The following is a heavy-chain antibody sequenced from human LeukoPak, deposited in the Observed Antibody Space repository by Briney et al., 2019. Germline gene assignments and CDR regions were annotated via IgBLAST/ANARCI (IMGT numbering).Heavy chain of an antibody. Sequence: SQTLSLTCAVSGGSISSGGYSWSWLRQPPGKGLEWLGYIYHSGSTYYNPSLKSRVTISVDRSKNQFSLKLSSVTAADTAVYYCARSGYSYGSEFDYWGQGTLVTVSS. J-gene: IGHJ4*02. V-gene: IGHV4-30-2*01. CDR2: IYHSGST. CDR1: GGSISSGGYS. CDR3: ARSGYSYGSEFDY. D-gene: IGHD5-18*01.